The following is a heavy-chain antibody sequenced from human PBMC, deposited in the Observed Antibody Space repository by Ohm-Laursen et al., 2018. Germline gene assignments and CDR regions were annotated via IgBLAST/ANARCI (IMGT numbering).Heavy chain of an antibody. Sequence: SVKVSCKASGYTFTGYYMHWVRQAPGQGLEWMGSINPNSDGTTSAQKFQGRVTMTRDTSISTAYMELSRLTSDDTAVYYCATSLGPNGWFEYWGQGNLVTVSS. V-gene: IGHV1-2*02. J-gene: IGHJ5*01. CDR3: ATSLGPNGWFEY. CDR1: GYTFTGYY. D-gene: IGHD2-8*01. CDR2: INPNSDGT.